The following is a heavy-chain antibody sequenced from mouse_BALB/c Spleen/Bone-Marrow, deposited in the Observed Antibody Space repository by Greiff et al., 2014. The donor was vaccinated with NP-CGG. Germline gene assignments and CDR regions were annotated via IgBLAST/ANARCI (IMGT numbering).Heavy chain of an antibody. D-gene: IGHD2-14*01. V-gene: IGHV1-77*01. CDR3: TRSGVRTFVN. CDR1: GYTFTDYY. Sequence: QVQLQQSGAELARPGASVKLSCKASGYTFTDYYINWVKQRTGQGLEWIGEIYPGSGNAYYNEKFKGEATLTADKSSSTAYMQLSSLTSEDSAVFFCTRSGVRTFVNGGQGPLVT. CDR2: IYPGSGNA. J-gene: IGHJ3*01.